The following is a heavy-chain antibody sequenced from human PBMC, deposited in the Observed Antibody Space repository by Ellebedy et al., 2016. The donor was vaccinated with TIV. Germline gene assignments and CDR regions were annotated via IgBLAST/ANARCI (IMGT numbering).Heavy chain of an antibody. Sequence: ASVKVSXXASGYTFTSYGISWVRQAPGQGLEWMGWISAYNGNTNYAQKLQGRVTMTTDTSTSTAYMELRSLRSDDTAVYYCARAYPFVRVFDIWGQGTMVTVSS. CDR2: ISAYNGNT. V-gene: IGHV1-18*01. D-gene: IGHD6-6*01. CDR1: GYTFTSYG. J-gene: IGHJ3*02. CDR3: ARAYPFVRVFDI.